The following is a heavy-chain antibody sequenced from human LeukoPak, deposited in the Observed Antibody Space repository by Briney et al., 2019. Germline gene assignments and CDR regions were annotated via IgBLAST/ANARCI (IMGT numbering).Heavy chain of an antibody. CDR3: ARGLLWFALYYLDY. CDR1: GFTFSSYA. CDR2: ISSNGGST. J-gene: IGHJ4*02. Sequence: GGSLRLSCAASGFTFSSYAMHWVRQAPGKGLEYVSAISSNGGSTYYANSVKGRFTISRDNSKNTLYLQMGSLRAEDMAVYYCARGLLWFALYYLDYWGQGTLVTVSS. D-gene: IGHD3-10*01. V-gene: IGHV3-64*01.